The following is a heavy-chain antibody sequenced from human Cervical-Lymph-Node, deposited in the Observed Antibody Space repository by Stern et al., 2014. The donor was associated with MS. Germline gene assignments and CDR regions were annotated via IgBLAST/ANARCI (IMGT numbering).Heavy chain of an antibody. V-gene: IGHV1-2*06. J-gene: IGHJ6*02. CDR3: ARLDGYNYYYGMDV. Sequence: VQLEESGSEVKKPGASVKVSCKASGYTFIVHYLHWVRQAPGQGLEWVGRINPDSGDTDHAQQFQGRVAMTRDTSINTAYMELSRLRSDDTAVYYCARLDGYNYYYGMDVWGQGTTVTVSS. CDR1: GYTFIVHY. D-gene: IGHD5-24*01. CDR2: INPDSGDT.